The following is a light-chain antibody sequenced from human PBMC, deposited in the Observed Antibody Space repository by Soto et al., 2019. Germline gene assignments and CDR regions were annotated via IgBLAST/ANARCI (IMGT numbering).Light chain of an antibody. CDR1: QSISSW. CDR3: QQYNTYPIA. J-gene: IGKJ5*01. V-gene: IGKV1-5*01. Sequence: DLQMTQSPSTLSASVGDRVTITCRASQSISSWLTWYQQKPGKAPKLLIYDASSLESGVPSRFSGSGSGTEFTLTISSLQPDDFATYHCQQYNTYPIAFGQGTRLEIK. CDR2: DAS.